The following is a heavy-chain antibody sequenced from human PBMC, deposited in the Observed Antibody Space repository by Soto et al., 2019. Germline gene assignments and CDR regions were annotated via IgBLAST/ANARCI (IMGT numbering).Heavy chain of an antibody. CDR2: IIPIYGTA. Sequence: QVQLVQSGAEVKKPGSSVKVSCKASGGTFSSYAISWVRQAPGQGLEWMGGIIPIYGTANYAQKFQGTVTITADESTSTAYMELSSLRSEDTAVYYCARATYYYDSSGYTLGYWGQGTLVTVSS. D-gene: IGHD3-22*01. CDR3: ARATYYYDSSGYTLGY. V-gene: IGHV1-69*12. CDR1: GGTFSSYA. J-gene: IGHJ4*02.